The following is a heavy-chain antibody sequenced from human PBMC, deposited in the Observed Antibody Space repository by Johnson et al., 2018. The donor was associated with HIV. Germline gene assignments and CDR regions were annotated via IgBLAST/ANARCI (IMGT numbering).Heavy chain of an antibody. CDR2: MSYDGSNK. Sequence: VQLVESGGGVVQPGRSLRLSCAATGFTLRTYGMHWVRQAPGKGLEWVAVMSYDGSNKYYADSVKGRFTISRDNSKNTLYLQMNSLRAEDTAVYYCASGQIVVVTASGGGAFDIWGQGTMVTVSS. CDR3: ASGQIVVVTASGGGAFDI. V-gene: IGHV3-30*04. J-gene: IGHJ3*02. D-gene: IGHD2-21*02. CDR1: GFTLRTYG.